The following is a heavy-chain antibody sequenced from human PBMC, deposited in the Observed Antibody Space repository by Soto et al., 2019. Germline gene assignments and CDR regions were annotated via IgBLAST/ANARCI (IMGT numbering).Heavy chain of an antibody. J-gene: IGHJ5*02. CDR3: ARGSDWFDP. V-gene: IGHV3-74*01. CDR1: GFAFSGYW. Sequence: GSLRLSCAGSGFAFSGYWMHWVRQAPGKGLDWVSHINTGDSTINYADSVKGRFTISRDNAKNTLYLQMNSLRAEDTAVYYCARGSDWFDPWGQGTLVTVSS. CDR2: INTGDSTI.